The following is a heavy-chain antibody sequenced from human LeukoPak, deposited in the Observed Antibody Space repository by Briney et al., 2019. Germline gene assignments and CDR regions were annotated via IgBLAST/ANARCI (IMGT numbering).Heavy chain of an antibody. D-gene: IGHD5-18*01. CDR2: ISSSGSTI. CDR1: GFTFSTNK. CDR3: ARYSYGLPLDY. J-gene: IGHJ4*02. V-gene: IGHV3-11*01. Sequence: GGPRRPSGAAPGFTFSTNKMSWIRKAPGKGLEWVSYISSSGSTIYYADSVKGRFTISRDNAKNSLYLQMNSLRAEDTAVYYCARYSYGLPLDYWGQGTLVTVSP.